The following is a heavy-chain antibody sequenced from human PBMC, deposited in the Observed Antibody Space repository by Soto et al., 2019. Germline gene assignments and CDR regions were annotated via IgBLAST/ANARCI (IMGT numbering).Heavy chain of an antibody. Sequence: SVKVACKASGYPFTSYYMHWVRQAPGQGLEWMGIIKPSGGRTSYGQKFPGRVTMTRDTSTSTVYMELSSLRSEDTAVHYCARVHIVVGTAEWYYGMDVWGQGTTVTVSS. J-gene: IGHJ6*02. D-gene: IGHD2-21*02. V-gene: IGHV1-46*01. CDR1: GYPFTSYY. CDR2: IKPSGGRT. CDR3: ARVHIVVGTAEWYYGMDV.